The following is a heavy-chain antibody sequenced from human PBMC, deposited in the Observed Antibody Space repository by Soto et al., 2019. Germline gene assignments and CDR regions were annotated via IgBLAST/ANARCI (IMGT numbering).Heavy chain of an antibody. J-gene: IGHJ4*02. CDR2: IIPIFGTA. V-gene: IGHV1-69*06. CDR3: ARDRAIDRKISGWLLPAFDY. Sequence: QVQLVQSGAEVKKPGSSVKVSCKASGGTFSSYAISWVRQAPGQGLEWMGGIIPIFGTANYAQKFQGRVTITADKSTSTAYMELSSLRSEDTAVYYCARDRAIDRKISGWLLPAFDYWGQGTLVTVSS. D-gene: IGHD6-19*01. CDR1: GGTFSSYA.